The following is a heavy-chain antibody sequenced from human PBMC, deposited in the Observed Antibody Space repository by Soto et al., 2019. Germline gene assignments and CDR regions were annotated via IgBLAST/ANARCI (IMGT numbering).Heavy chain of an antibody. J-gene: IGHJ6*02. CDR1: GFTFSRYA. CDR2: ISFDGRNK. Sequence: GGSLELSCAASGFTFSRYALHWVRQAPGKGLEWVAIISFDGRNKYYGDSVKGRFTISRDDSSNRLFLQLDRLSGEDTAVYYGMDVWGQGTTVTVSS. CDR3: MDV. V-gene: IGHV3-30*04.